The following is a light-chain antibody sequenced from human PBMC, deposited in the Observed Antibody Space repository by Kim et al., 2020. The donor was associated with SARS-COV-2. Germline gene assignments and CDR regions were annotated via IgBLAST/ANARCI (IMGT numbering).Light chain of an antibody. J-gene: IGKJ1*01. V-gene: IGKV1-5*03. CDR1: QSISSS. Sequence: ASVGYGVTLPCRASQSISSSLTWYHQNPGKAPRLLIYKASRLLYEVPSKFSGSGSGTEFILPIRCMQPDHFASYFSHDYNIYSWTFG. CDR2: KAS. CDR3: HDYNIYSWT.